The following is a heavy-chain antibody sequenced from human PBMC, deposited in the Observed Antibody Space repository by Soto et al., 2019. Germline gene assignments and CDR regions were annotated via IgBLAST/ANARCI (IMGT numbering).Heavy chain of an antibody. CDR1: GASVSSYY. Sequence: XESLELPCSVSGASVSSYYGSWFRQPVGKGLEWIGRIHSSGNLNYNPSLESRVTMSLDTSKNQFSLRLSSLTAADTALYLCARDVGKNYWGQGTRVTVSS. J-gene: IGHJ4*02. CDR3: ARDVGKNY. V-gene: IGHV4-4*07. CDR2: IHSSGNL.